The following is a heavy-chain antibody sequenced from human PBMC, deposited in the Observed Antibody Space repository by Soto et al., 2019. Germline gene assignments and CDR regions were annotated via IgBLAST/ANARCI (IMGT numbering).Heavy chain of an antibody. J-gene: IGHJ6*02. Sequence: GGSLRLSCAASGFTFSSYAMSWVRQAPGKGLEWVSAISGSGGSTYYADSVKGRFTISRDNSKNTLYLQMNSLRAEDTAVYYCAKTAATDAYYYYGMDVWGQGTTVTVSS. CDR1: GFTFSSYA. V-gene: IGHV3-23*01. CDR3: AKTAATDAYYYYGMDV. CDR2: ISGSGGST.